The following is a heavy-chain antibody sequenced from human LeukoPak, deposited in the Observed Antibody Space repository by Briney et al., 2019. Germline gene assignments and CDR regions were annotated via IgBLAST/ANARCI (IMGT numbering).Heavy chain of an antibody. Sequence: SETLSLTCAVYGGSFSGYYWSWIRQPPGKGLEWIGEINHSGSTNYNPSLKSRVTISVDTSKNQFSLKLSSVTAADTAVYYCARSRLGIQPFDYWGQGTLVTVSS. CDR3: ARSRLGIQPFDY. V-gene: IGHV4-34*01. CDR1: GGSFSGYY. CDR2: INHSGST. J-gene: IGHJ4*02. D-gene: IGHD5-18*01.